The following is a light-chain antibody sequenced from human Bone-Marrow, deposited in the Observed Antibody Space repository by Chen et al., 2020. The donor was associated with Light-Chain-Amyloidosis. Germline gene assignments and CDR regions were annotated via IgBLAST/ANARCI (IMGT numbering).Light chain of an antibody. Sequence: DIVMTQSPDSLAVSLGARATINCKSSESLLYISNNKNYLGWYQQKPGQSPKLLMYWASTRESGVPDRFSGSGSGPDCTLTISCLQAEDVEVYYCQQYYSTPYTFGQWTKLEIQ. CDR2: WAS. CDR1: ESLLYISNNKNY. V-gene: IGKV4-1*01. J-gene: IGKJ2*01. CDR3: QQYYSTPYT.